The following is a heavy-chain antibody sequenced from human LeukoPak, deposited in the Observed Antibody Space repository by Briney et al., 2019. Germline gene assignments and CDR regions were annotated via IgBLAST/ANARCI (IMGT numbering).Heavy chain of an antibody. J-gene: IGHJ5*02. D-gene: IGHD6-13*01. V-gene: IGHV4-30-2*01. CDR2: IYHSGST. CDR1: GGSISSGG. CDR3: ARALGTANWFDP. Sequence: SQTLSLTCTVSGGSISSGGWIRQPPGKGLEWIGYIYHSGSTYYNPSLKSRVTISVDRSKNQFSLKLSSVTAADTAVYYCARALGTANWFDPWGQGALVTVSS.